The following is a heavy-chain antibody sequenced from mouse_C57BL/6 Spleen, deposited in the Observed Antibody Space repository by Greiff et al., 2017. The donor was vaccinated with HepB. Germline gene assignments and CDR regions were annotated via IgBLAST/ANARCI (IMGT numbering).Heavy chain of an antibody. CDR2: IDPETGGT. CDR1: GYTFTDYE. J-gene: IGHJ4*01. Sequence: QVQLQQSGAELVRPGASVTLSCKASGYTFTDYEMHWVKQTPVHGLEWIGAIDPETGGTAYNQKFKGKAILTADKSSSTAYMELRSLTSEDSAVYYCTRIPYYRNPYYAMDYWGQGTSVTVSS. CDR3: TRIPYYRNPYYAMDY. D-gene: IGHD2-5*01. V-gene: IGHV1-15*01.